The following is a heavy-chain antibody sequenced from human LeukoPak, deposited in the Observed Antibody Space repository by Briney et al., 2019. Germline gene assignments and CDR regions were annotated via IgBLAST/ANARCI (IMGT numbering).Heavy chain of an antibody. CDR3: AKRRGLELLYYYYMDV. CDR2: ISCSGGST. J-gene: IGHJ6*03. V-gene: IGHV3-23*01. CDR1: GFTFSSYA. D-gene: IGHD1-7*01. Sequence: QPGGSLRLSCTASGFTFSSYAMSWVRQAPGKGLEWVSAISCSGGSTYYADSVKGRFTISRDNSKDTLYLQMNSLRAEDTAVYYCAKRRGLELLYYYYMDVWGKGTTVTVSS.